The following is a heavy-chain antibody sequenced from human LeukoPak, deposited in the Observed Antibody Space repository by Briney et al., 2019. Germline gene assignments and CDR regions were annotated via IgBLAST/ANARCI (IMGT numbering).Heavy chain of an antibody. J-gene: IGHJ4*02. CDR1: GGSISSSSYN. Sequence: SETLSLTCTVSGGSISSSSYNWGWIRQPPGKGLEWIGSIYYSGSTYYNPSLKSRVSISVDTSKNQFSLKLSSVTAADTAVYYCARHGGSVVIVPFGYWGQGTLVTVSS. D-gene: IGHD3-16*01. CDR2: IYYSGST. CDR3: ARHGGSVVIVPFGY. V-gene: IGHV4-39*01.